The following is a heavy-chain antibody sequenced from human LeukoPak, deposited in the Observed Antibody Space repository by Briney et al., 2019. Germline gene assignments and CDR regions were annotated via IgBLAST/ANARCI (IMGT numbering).Heavy chain of an antibody. J-gene: IGHJ4*02. CDR1: GYTFTSYG. Sequence: GASVKVSCKASGYTFTSYGISWVRQAPGQGLEWMGWISAYNGNTNYAQKLQGRVTMTTDTSTSTAYMELRSLRSDDTAVYYCARGLSYYYDISGYHHFDYWGQGTLVTVSS. D-gene: IGHD3-22*01. CDR2: ISAYNGNT. V-gene: IGHV1-18*01. CDR3: ARGLSYYYDISGYHHFDY.